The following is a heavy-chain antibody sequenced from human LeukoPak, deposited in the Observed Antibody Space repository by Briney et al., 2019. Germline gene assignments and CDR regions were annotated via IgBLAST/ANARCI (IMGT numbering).Heavy chain of an antibody. Sequence: ASVKVSCKASGYTFTNYYIHWVRQAPGQGLEWMGWINPNSGGANYAQKFQGRVTMTRDTSISTAYMELSRLTSDDTAVYYCAKDAIVRDYSNSDYWGQGTLVTVSS. V-gene: IGHV1-2*02. CDR3: AKDAIVRDYSNSDY. D-gene: IGHD4-11*01. CDR1: GYTFTNYY. J-gene: IGHJ4*02. CDR2: INPNSGGA.